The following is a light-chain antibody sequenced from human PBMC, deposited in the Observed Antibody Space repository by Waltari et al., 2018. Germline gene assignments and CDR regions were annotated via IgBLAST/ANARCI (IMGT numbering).Light chain of an antibody. CDR1: SSDVGAYNY. V-gene: IGLV2-14*03. CDR3: SSFTPSSTLELF. Sequence: QSALTQPASVSGSPGQSITISCTGSSSDVGAYNYVSWYQQHPGKAPKLIIFDVSDRPSGVSTRFSGSKSVNVASLTISGLQTEDEADYYCSSFTPSSTLELFFGPVTKVTVL. J-gene: IGLJ1*01. CDR2: DVS.